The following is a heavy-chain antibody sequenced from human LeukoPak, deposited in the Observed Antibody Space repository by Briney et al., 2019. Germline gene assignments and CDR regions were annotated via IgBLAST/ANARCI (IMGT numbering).Heavy chain of an antibody. CDR2: IIPIFGTA. Sequence: SVKVSCKASGGTFSSYAISWVRQAPGQGLEWMGGIIPIFGTANYAQKFQGRVTITTDESTSTAYMELSSLRSEDTAVYYCARAIIGYCSSTSCPNWFDPWGQGTLVTVSS. J-gene: IGHJ5*02. CDR3: ARAIIGYCSSTSCPNWFDP. D-gene: IGHD2-2*01. CDR1: GGTFSSYA. V-gene: IGHV1-69*05.